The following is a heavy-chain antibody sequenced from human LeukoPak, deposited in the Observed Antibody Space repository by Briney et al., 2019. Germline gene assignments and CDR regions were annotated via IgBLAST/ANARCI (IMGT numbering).Heavy chain of an antibody. V-gene: IGHV3-23*01. CDR3: AKDTSIGRYCTNGVCSPFDY. Sequence: GGSLRLSCAGSGFTFSSCAMSWVRQAPGKGLEWVSAISDTGATTYDADSVKGRFAISRDNSRSTLYLQMNSLRAEDTALYYCAKDTSIGRYCTNGVCSPFDYWGQGTLVTVSS. D-gene: IGHD2-8*01. CDR1: GFTFSSCA. J-gene: IGHJ4*02. CDR2: ISDTGATT.